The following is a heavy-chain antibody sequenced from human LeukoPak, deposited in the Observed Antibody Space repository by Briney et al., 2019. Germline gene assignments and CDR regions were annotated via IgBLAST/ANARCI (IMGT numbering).Heavy chain of an antibody. CDR2: ITRSSIYK. Sequence: GGSLRLSCAASGFTFSSYSINWVRQAPGKGLEWVSSITRSSIYKYYADSVKGRFTISRDNAKNSLYLQMNSLRAEDTAVYYCARDNSVEDTAWWFDPWGQGTLVTVSS. V-gene: IGHV3-21*01. J-gene: IGHJ5*02. D-gene: IGHD4-23*01. CDR1: GFTFSSYS. CDR3: ARDNSVEDTAWWFDP.